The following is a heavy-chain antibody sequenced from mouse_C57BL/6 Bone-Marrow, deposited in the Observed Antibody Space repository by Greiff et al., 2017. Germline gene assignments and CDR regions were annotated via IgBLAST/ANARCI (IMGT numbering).Heavy chain of an antibody. Sequence: VQLQQPGAELVKPGASVKLSCKASGYTFTSYWMHWVKQRPGLGLEWIGMIHPNSGSTNYNEKFKSKATLTVDHSSSTAYMQLSSLTSEDSAVYYCASNREGDYWGQGTTLTVSS. CDR2: IHPNSGST. J-gene: IGHJ2*01. CDR1: GYTFTSYW. CDR3: ASNREGDY. V-gene: IGHV1-64*01.